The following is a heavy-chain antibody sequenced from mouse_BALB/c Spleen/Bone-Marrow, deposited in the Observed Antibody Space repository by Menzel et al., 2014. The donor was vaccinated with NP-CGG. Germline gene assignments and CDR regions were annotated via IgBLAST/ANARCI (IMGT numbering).Heavy chain of an antibody. CDR3: ARYRYDGPWYAY. Sequence: EVHLVESGAELVKPGASVKWSCTASGFNIKDSYMHWVKQRPEQGLEWIGRIDPANGNTKYDLKFQGKATITADTSSNTAYLQLSSLTSEDTDVYYCARYRYDGPWYAYWGQGTLVTVSA. J-gene: IGHJ3*01. CDR2: IDPANGNT. CDR1: GFNIKDSY. V-gene: IGHV14-3*02. D-gene: IGHD2-14*01.